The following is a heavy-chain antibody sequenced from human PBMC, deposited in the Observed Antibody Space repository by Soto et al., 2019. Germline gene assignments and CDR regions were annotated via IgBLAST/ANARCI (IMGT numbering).Heavy chain of an antibody. CDR1: GFTFTSYA. Sequence: EVQLLESGGGLVQPGGSLRLSCAASGFTFTSYAMSWVRQAPGKGLEWVSVISGSGGNTYYADSVKGRFTISRDNSKNTLYLQMNSLRAEDTAVYYCAKARFTMIVPSDDAFDIWGQGTMVTVSS. CDR3: AKARFTMIVPSDDAFDI. D-gene: IGHD3-22*01. V-gene: IGHV3-23*01. CDR2: ISGSGGNT. J-gene: IGHJ3*02.